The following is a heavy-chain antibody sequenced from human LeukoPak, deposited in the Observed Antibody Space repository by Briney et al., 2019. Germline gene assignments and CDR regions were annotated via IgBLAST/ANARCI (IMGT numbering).Heavy chain of an antibody. Sequence: GGSLRLSCAASGFAFSSYAMSWVRQAPGKGLEWVSAISGSGGSTYYADSVKGRFTISRDNSKNTLYLQMNSLKAEDTAVYYCAKNYSPWYGYLDYWGQGTLVTVSS. D-gene: IGHD2-21*01. CDR3: AKNYSPWYGYLDY. CDR1: GFAFSSYA. J-gene: IGHJ4*02. CDR2: ISGSGGST. V-gene: IGHV3-23*01.